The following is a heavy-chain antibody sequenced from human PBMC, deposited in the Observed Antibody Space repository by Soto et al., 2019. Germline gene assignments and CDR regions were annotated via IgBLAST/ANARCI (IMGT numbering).Heavy chain of an antibody. CDR2: IIPIFGTA. CDR1: GGTFSSYA. D-gene: IGHD4-17*01. J-gene: IGHJ6*02. V-gene: IGHV1-69*12. CDR3: AFFWLSTVTRVLHYYGMDV. Sequence: VQLVQSGAEVKKPGSSVKVSCKASGGTFSSYAISWERQAPGQVLEWMGGIIPIFGTANYAQKFQGRVTITADESTVTAYMELSSLRSDDTDVYSCAFFWLSTVTRVLHYYGMDVWGQGTTVTVSS.